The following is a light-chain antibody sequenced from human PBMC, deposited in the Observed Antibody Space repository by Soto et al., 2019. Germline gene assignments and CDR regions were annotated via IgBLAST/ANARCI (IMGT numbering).Light chain of an antibody. V-gene: IGKV3-15*01. CDR2: GAS. Sequence: SPGDRATLSCRASQTISTNFAWYQQKPGLAPRLLIYGASTRATGVPARFSGSGSGTEFALTISSLQPEDFATYYCLQDYSYPLTFGQGTKVDIK. CDR3: LQDYSYPLT. J-gene: IGKJ1*01. CDR1: QTISTN.